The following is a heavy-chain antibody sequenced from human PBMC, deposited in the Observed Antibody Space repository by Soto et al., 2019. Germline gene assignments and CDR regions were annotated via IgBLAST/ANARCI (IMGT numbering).Heavy chain of an antibody. V-gene: IGHV3-48*03. CDR2: ISGRGSTI. CDR1: GFTFSSYE. CDR3: ARVPPNFYYYGMDV. Sequence: SCAASGFTFSSYEMIWVRQAPGKGLEGVSYISGRGSTIYYADSVKGRFTISRDNAKNSLYLQMNSLRAEDTAVYYCARVPPNFYYYGMDVWGQGTTVTVSS. J-gene: IGHJ6*02.